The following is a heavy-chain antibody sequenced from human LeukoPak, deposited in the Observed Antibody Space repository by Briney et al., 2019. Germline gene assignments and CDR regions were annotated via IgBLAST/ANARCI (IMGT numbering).Heavy chain of an antibody. V-gene: IGHV3-30*18. Sequence: PGGSLRLSCAASGFTFSIYGIHWVRQAPGKGLEWVAVISYDGTNKYYADSVKGRFTISRDNSKNTLYLQMNSLRAEDTAVYYCAKDGRNYYDWKYYFYFWGQGTLVTVSS. J-gene: IGHJ4*02. CDR3: AKDGRNYYDWKYYFYF. CDR1: GFTFSIYG. CDR2: ISYDGTNK. D-gene: IGHD3-22*01.